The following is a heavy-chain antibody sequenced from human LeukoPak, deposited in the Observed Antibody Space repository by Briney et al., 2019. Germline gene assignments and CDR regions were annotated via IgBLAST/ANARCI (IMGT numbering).Heavy chain of an antibody. Sequence: GGSLRLSCAASGFTFSSYSMNWVRQAPGKGLEWVSSISSSSSYIYYADSVKGRFTISRDNAKNSLYLQMSSLRAEDTAVYYCARVSGSAFDIWGQGTMVTVSS. CDR3: ARVSGSAFDI. CDR1: GFTFSSYS. D-gene: IGHD3-10*01. J-gene: IGHJ3*02. V-gene: IGHV3-21*01. CDR2: ISSSSSYI.